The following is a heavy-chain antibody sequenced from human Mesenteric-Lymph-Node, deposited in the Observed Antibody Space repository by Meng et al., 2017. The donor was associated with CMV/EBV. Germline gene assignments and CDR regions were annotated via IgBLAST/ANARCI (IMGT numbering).Heavy chain of an antibody. J-gene: IGHJ2*01. D-gene: IGHD2-2*02. Sequence: YDTSWIRQAEGKGLEWRPYSSKSGRTIDYADAVKGRITISRDNAKNALYLQMTSLRAEDMAVYYCASSPGDLGYCSSTSGYTSWYFDLWGRGTLVTVSS. CDR1: YD. CDR3: ASSPGDLGYCSSTSGYTSWYFDL. CDR2: SSKSGRTI. V-gene: IGHV3-11*01.